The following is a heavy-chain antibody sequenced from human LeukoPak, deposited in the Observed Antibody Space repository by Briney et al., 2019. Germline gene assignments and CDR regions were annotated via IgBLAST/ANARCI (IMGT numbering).Heavy chain of an antibody. J-gene: IGHJ4*02. CDR3: ATERASSKFWSGYWPPGY. CDR2: FDPEDGET. Sequence: ASVKVSCKVSGYTLTELSMHWVRQAPGEGLEWKGGFDPEDGETIYAQKFQGRVTMTEDTSTDTAYMELSSLRSEDTAVYYCATERASSKFWSGYWPPGYWGQGTLVTVSS. CDR1: GYTLTELS. D-gene: IGHD3-3*01. V-gene: IGHV1-24*01.